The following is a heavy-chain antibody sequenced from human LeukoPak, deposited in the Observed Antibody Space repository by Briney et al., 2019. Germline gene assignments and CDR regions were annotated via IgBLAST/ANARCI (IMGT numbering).Heavy chain of an antibody. CDR1: GGSFSGYY. Sequence: SETLSLTCAVYGGSFSGYYWSWIRQPPGKGLEWIGEINHSGSTNYNPSLKSRVTISVDTSKNQFSLKLSSVTAADTAVYYCARGQFQEDIAVVPAARGPNGNWFDPWGRGTLVTVSS. D-gene: IGHD2-2*01. V-gene: IGHV4-34*01. J-gene: IGHJ5*02. CDR3: ARGQFQEDIAVVPAARGPNGNWFDP. CDR2: INHSGST.